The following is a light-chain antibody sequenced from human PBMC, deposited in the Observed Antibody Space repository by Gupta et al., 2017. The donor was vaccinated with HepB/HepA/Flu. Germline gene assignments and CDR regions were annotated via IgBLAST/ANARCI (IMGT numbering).Light chain of an antibody. CDR2: EAS. V-gene: IGKV3-11*01. J-gene: IGKJ3*01. Sequence: EIVLTQSPATLSLSPGERATLSCRASQSVSSYLAWYQQKPGQAIRVLIYEASNRATGIRARFSGSGSGTYFSRPRRSLEAEDFGGYDGQRLGAFGHGTKVDIK. CDR3: QRLGA. CDR1: QSVSSY.